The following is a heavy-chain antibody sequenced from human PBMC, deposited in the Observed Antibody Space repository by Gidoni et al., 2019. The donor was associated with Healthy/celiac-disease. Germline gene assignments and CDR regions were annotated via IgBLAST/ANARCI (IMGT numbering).Heavy chain of an antibody. J-gene: IGHJ4*02. CDR1: GCSISSSSSY. D-gene: IGHD3-10*01. V-gene: IGHV4-39*01. Sequence: QLHLQESGPGLVQPSETLSLTCTVSGCSISSSSSYLGWIRQPPGKGLEWIGSIYYSGSTYYNPSLKSRVTISVDTSKNQFSLKLSSVTAADTAVYYCARHFGPMVRGVMGPPVSHNYYFDYWGQGTLVTVSS. CDR3: ARHFGPMVRGVMGPPVSHNYYFDY. CDR2: IYYSGST.